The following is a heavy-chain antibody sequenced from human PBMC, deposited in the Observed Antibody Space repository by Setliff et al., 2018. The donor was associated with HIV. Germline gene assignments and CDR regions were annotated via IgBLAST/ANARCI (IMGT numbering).Heavy chain of an antibody. CDR3: ARSRSGSGTGSGYYFHMDV. CDR1: GGSLDSGNFY. D-gene: IGHD6-19*01. J-gene: IGHJ6*03. V-gene: IGHV4-61*02. Sequence: SETLSLTCTISGGSLDSGNFYWSWIRQPAGKGLEWIGRVSPSGSSNCSPSLKSRVTISIDTSKQFSLNVRSLTAADTAVYYCARSRSGSGTGSGYYFHMDVWGKGTTVTVSS. CDR2: VSPSGSS.